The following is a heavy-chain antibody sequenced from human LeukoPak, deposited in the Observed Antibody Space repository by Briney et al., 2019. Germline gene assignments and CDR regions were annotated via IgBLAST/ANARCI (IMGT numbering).Heavy chain of an antibody. J-gene: IGHJ4*02. CDR2: IYYSGST. CDR3: ARIADSGWYSFDY. D-gene: IGHD6-19*01. CDR1: GGSVSSGSYY. V-gene: IGHV4-61*01. Sequence: SETLSLTCTVSGGSVSSGSYYWSWIRQPPGKGLEWIGYIYYSGSTNYNPSLKSRVTISVDTSKNQFSLKLSSATAADTAVYYCARIADSGWYSFDYWGQGTLVTVSS.